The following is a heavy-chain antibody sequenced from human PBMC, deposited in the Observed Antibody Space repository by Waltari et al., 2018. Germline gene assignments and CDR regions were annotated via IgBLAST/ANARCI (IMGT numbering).Heavy chain of an antibody. D-gene: IGHD5-18*01. CDR2: VDPEDGET. V-gene: IGHV1-69-2*01. CDR3: ARGHPPRELWLL. Sequence: EVQLVQSGAEVKKPGATVKISCKVSGYTFTDYYMHWVQQAPGKGLEWMGLVDPEDGETIYAEKCQGRVTSTADESTSTAYMELSSLRSEDTAVYYCARGHPPRELWLLWGQGTLVTVSS. J-gene: IGHJ4*02. CDR1: GYTFTDYY.